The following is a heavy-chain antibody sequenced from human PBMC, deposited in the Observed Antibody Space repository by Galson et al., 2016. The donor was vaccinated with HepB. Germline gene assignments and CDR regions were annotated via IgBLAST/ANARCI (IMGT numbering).Heavy chain of an antibody. V-gene: IGHV1-58*01. CDR2: INVGTGNA. Sequence: SCKASGFTFRTSTVQWVRQARGQRLEWVGWINVGTGNANSAQRFQDRVALTRDLSTGTAYLELCSLRSDDTAVYYCAAELYIPDCCHFDFWGQGTLVTVSS. CDR1: GFTFRTST. J-gene: IGHJ4*02. D-gene: IGHD2-21*02. CDR3: AAELYIPDCCHFDF.